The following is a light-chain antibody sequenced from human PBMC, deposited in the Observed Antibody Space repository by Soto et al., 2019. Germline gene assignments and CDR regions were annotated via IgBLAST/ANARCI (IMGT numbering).Light chain of an antibody. Sequence: EIVLTQSPGTLSLSPGERATLSCRASQSVGGGLLSWYQHKRGQARWVLIYGATNRATVIPDRFSGSGSGTDFTLTISRLEPEDFAVYYCQQYSGSPRTFGRGTKVEIK. CDR1: QSVGGGL. CDR3: QQYSGSPRT. CDR2: GAT. J-gene: IGKJ1*01. V-gene: IGKV3-20*01.